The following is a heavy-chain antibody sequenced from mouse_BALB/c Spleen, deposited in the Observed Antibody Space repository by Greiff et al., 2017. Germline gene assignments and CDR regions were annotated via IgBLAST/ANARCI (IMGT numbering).Heavy chain of an antibody. D-gene: IGHD2-14*01. CDR1: GFTFSSFG. Sequence: DVHLVESGGGLVQPGGSRKLSCAASGFTFSSFGMHWVRQAPEKGLEWVAYISSGSSTIYYADTVKGRFTISRDNPKNTLFLQMTSLRSEDTAMYYCARSGYDGLDYWGQGTTLTVSS. J-gene: IGHJ2*01. CDR2: ISSGSSTI. V-gene: IGHV5-17*02. CDR3: ARSGYDGLDY.